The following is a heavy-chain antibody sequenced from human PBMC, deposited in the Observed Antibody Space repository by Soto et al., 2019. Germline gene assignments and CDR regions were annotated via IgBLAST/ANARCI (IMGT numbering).Heavy chain of an antibody. Sequence: QVQLQESGPGLVKPSGTLSLTCAVSGASISSGWWTWVRQPPGKGLEWIGETLYGGRTNYNSSLNSRVTISIDKSKKQFSLNLSSVTAADTAVYYCSSRVTDAPTWGQGTLVTVSS. CDR2: TLYGGRT. V-gene: IGHV4-4*02. D-gene: IGHD3-10*01. J-gene: IGHJ5*02. CDR1: GASISSGW. CDR3: SSRVTDAPT.